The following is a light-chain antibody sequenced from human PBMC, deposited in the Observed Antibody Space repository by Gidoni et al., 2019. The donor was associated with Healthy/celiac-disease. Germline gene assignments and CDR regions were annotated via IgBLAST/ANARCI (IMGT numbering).Light chain of an antibody. Sequence: DIVFTQSPATLSLSPGERATLSCRASQSVSSYLAWYQQKPGQAPRLLIYDASNRATGIPARFSGSGSGTDFTLTISSLEPEDFAVYYCQQRSNWPSITFGQGTRLEIK. V-gene: IGKV3-11*01. CDR2: DAS. CDR3: QQRSNWPSIT. J-gene: IGKJ5*01. CDR1: QSVSSY.